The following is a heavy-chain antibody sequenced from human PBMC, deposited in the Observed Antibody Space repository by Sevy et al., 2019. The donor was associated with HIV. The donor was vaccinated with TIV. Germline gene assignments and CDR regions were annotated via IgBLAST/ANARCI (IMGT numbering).Heavy chain of an antibody. V-gene: IGHV3-74*01. CDR2: INSEGSFT. D-gene: IGHD3-16*01. CDR1: GFTFSNYW. Sequence: GGSLRLSCAASGFTFSNYWMHWVRQVPGKGLAWVARINSEGSFTSYADVVKGRFTISRDNANNTLHLQMKSLGAEDTAVYYCVRYQYYYGMDVWGQGTTVTVSS. J-gene: IGHJ6*02. CDR3: VRYQYYYGMDV.